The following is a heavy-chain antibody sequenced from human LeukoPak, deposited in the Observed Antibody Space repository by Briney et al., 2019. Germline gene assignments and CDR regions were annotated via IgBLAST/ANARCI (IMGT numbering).Heavy chain of an antibody. V-gene: IGHV1-69*04. J-gene: IGHJ4*02. CDR3: ARDPGIVGATELDY. Sequence: SVKVSCEASGGTFSSYAISWVRQAPGQGLEWMGRIIPILGIANYAQKFQGRVTITADKSTSTAYMELSSLRSEDTAVYYCARDPGIVGATELDYWGQGTLVTVS. D-gene: IGHD1-26*01. CDR1: GGTFSSYA. CDR2: IIPILGIA.